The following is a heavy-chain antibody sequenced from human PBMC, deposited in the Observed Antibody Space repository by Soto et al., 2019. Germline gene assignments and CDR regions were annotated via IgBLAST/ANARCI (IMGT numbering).Heavy chain of an antibody. J-gene: IGHJ4*02. Sequence: GGSLRLSCATSGFTINAHYMSRFRQAPGKGLEWVSVIFAAGNTYYADSAKGRFTISRDNSKSTLYLQMNSLRVEDTAVYYCAREARVLGWDDPRFWGPGTLVTVSS. CDR2: IFAAGNT. D-gene: IGHD1-1*01. CDR3: AREARVLGWDDPRF. V-gene: IGHV3-66*01. CDR1: GFTINAHY.